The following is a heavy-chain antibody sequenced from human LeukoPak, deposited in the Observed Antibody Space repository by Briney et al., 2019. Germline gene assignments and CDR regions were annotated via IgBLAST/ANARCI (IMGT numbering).Heavy chain of an antibody. J-gene: IGHJ4*02. CDR2: ISYDGSNK. V-gene: IGHV3-30*18. CDR3: AKDSSGEGSGPDY. D-gene: IGHD3-10*01. CDR1: GFTFSSYG. Sequence: GGSLRLSCAASGFTFSSYGMHWVRQAPGKGLEWVAVISYDGSNKYYADSVKGRFTISRDNAKNSLYLQMNSLRAEDMALYYCAKDSSGEGSGPDYWGQGTLVTVSS.